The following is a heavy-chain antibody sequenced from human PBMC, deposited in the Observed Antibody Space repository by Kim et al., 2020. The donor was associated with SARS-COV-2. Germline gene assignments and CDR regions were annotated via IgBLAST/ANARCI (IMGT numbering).Heavy chain of an antibody. D-gene: IGHD2-2*01. V-gene: IGHV1-3*01. Sequence: SPKFQGRGPLTRDTSASTAYMELSSLRSEDTAVYYCARVGISSPPPYFDYWGQGTLVTVSS. J-gene: IGHJ4*02. CDR3: ARVGISSPPPYFDY.